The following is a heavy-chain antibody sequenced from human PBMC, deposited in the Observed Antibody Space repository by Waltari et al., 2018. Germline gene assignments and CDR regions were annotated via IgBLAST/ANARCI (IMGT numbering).Heavy chain of an antibody. V-gene: IGHV4-4*07. D-gene: IGHD3-10*01. CDR3: ARGSNYGSGSYIGSFDF. CDR2: IYSSWST. J-gene: IGHJ4*02. CDR1: VGSISSFH. Sequence: QVQLQESGPGLVKPSETLSLTCNVSVGSISSFHWSWIRQSAGKGLAWIGRIYSSWSTNYNPPLKSRVTMSVDTSKNQFSLRLTSMTAADTAVYYCARGSNYGSGSYIGSFDFWGQGTPVSVSS.